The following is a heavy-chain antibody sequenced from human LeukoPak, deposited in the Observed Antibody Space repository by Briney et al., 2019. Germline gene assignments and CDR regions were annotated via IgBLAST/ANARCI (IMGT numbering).Heavy chain of an antibody. V-gene: IGHV3-21*01. J-gene: IGHJ4*02. D-gene: IGHD4-17*01. CDR2: ISSSSSYI. CDR1: GFTFSSYT. CDR3: ARTSSVTPTPSFDS. Sequence: PGGSLRLSCAASGFTFSSYTMNWVRQAPGKGLEWVSSISSSSSYIYYPDSVKGRFAISRDNAKNSLYLQMSSLRAEDTAVYYCARTSSVTPTPSFDSWGQGTLVTVSS.